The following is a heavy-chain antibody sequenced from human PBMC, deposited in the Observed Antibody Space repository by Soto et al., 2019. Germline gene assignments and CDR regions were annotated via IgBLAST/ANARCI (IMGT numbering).Heavy chain of an antibody. Sequence: SVKVSSKASGGTFSSYAISWVRQAPGQGLEWMGGIIPIFGTANYAQKFQGRVTITADESTSTAYMELSSLRSEDTAVYYCAREWCSSTSCYAFGAFDIWGQGTMVTVSS. CDR1: GGTFSSYA. CDR3: AREWCSSTSCYAFGAFDI. CDR2: IIPIFGTA. V-gene: IGHV1-69*13. J-gene: IGHJ3*02. D-gene: IGHD2-2*01.